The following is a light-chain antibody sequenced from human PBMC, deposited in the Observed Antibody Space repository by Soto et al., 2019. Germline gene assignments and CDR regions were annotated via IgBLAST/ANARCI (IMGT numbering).Light chain of an antibody. V-gene: IGKV3-15*01. J-gene: IGKJ4*01. CDR3: QQYNNWPLT. CDR1: QSVNGN. Sequence: EVLMTQSPATMSVSPPPGAILSCRASQSVNGNLAWYQQKPGQVPRLLIYGVSIRLTTCPARFSGSGSGTEFTLTISSLQSEDIAVYYCQQYNNWPLTFGGGTKVDIK. CDR2: GVS.